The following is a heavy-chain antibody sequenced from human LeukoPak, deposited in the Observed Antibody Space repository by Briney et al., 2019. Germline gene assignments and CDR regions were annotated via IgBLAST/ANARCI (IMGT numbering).Heavy chain of an antibody. CDR2: IGSNGRNR. J-gene: IGHJ4*02. D-gene: IGHD1-1*01. Sequence: PGGSLRLSCAASGFTFSTYGMHWVRQAPGRGLEWVAAIGSNGRNRYSADSVRGRFTISRDNSKNTLDLHMNSLNTEDTAIYYCARDWKTNSFDYWGQGTLVTVSS. CDR3: ARDWKTNSFDY. CDR1: GFTFSTYG. V-gene: IGHV3-33*01.